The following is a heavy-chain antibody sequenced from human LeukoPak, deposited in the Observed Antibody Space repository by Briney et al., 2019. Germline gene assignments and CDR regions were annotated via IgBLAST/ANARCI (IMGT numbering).Heavy chain of an antibody. CDR1: GFTSSSYW. D-gene: IGHD5-24*01. V-gene: IGHV3-7*01. CDR2: IKQDGSEK. CDR3: ARDGLRDPMDV. Sequence: GGSLRLSCAASGFTSSSYWMSWVRQAPGKGLEWVANIKQDGSEKYYVDSVKGRFTISRDNAKNSLYLQMNSLRAEDTAVYYCARDGLRDPMDVWGQGTTVTVSS. J-gene: IGHJ6*02.